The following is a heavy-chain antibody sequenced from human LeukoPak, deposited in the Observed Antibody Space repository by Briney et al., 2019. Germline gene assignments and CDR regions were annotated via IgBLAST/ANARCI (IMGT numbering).Heavy chain of an antibody. CDR2: ISSSSSYI. CDR1: GFTFSSYS. CDR3: ARGPGGWTLVSYFDY. J-gene: IGHJ4*02. Sequence: PGGSLRLSCAASGFTFSSYSMNWVRQAPGKGLEWVSSISSSSSYIYYADSVKGRFTISRDNAKNSLYLQMNSLRAEDTAVYYCARGPGGWTLVSYFDYWGQGTLVTVSS. V-gene: IGHV3-21*01. D-gene: IGHD6-19*01.